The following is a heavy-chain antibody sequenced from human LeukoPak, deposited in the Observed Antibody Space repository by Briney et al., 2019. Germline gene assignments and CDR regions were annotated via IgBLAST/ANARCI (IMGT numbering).Heavy chain of an antibody. J-gene: IGHJ4*02. Sequence: GGSLRLSCAASGFTFSNYGMHWVRQAPGKGLEWVAVMSYDGNNKYHADSVKGRFTISRDNSQNTLYLQMDSLRPDDTAVYYCAKVREIMFRGPQDYWGQGTLVTVSS. CDR1: GFTFSNYG. CDR3: AKVREIMFRGPQDY. D-gene: IGHD3-16*01. CDR2: MSYDGNNK. V-gene: IGHV3-30*18.